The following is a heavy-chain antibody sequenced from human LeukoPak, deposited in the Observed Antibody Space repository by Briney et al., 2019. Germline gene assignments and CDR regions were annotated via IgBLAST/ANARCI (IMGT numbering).Heavy chain of an antibody. CDR3: ASSDWNDTDDAFDI. D-gene: IGHD1-1*01. V-gene: IGHV4-39*07. CDR1: GGSISSSSYY. CDR2: IYYCGST. Sequence: SVTLSLTCTVSGGSISSSSYYWGWIHQPPGKGLEWIGSIYYCGSTYYNPSLKSRVTLAVDTSKNQFSLKLSSVTAADTAVYYCASSDWNDTDDAFDIWGQGTMVTVSS. J-gene: IGHJ3*02.